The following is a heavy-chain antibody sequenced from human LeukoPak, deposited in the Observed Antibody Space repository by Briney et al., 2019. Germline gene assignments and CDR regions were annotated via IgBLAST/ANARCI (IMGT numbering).Heavy chain of an antibody. CDR1: GFTFSSYW. Sequence: PGVSLRLSCAASGFTFSSYWMSWVRQAPGKGLEWVANIKQDGSQKYYLDSVKGRLTISRDNAKNSLYLQMNSLRVEDTAVYYCARLGLEVGGPNWFDPWGQGTLVTVSS. J-gene: IGHJ5*02. V-gene: IGHV3-7*01. CDR3: ARLGLEVGGPNWFDP. D-gene: IGHD1-1*01. CDR2: IKQDGSQK.